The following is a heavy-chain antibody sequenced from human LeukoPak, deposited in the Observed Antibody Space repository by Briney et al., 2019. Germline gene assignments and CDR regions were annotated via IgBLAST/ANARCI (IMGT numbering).Heavy chain of an antibody. CDR2: IYHSGST. J-gene: IGHJ5*02. CDR1: GGSISSGGYS. V-gene: IGHV4-30-2*01. CDR3: AITTTYKESWFDP. Sequence: TSETLSLTCAVSGGSISSGGYSWSWIRQPPGKGLEWIGYIYHSGSTYYNPSLKSRVTISVDRSKNQFSLKLSSVTAADTAVYYCAITTTYKESWFDPWGQGTLVTVSS. D-gene: IGHD3-16*01.